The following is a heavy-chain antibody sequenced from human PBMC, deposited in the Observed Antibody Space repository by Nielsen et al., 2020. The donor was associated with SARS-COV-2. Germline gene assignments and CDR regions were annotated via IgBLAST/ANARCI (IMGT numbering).Heavy chain of an antibody. J-gene: IGHJ3*02. CDR2: IRSETHSYGT. V-gene: IGHV3-73*01. CDR1: GFSFSDSG. CDR3: ARVNPVSDSWFDALDI. Sequence: GESLKISCAGSGFSFSDSGIHWVRQASGKGLEWVGRIRSETHSYGTVYAASVRDRFTISRDDSENTAYLQMNSLRTEDTAVYFCARVNPVSDSWFDALDIWGQGTMVTVSS. D-gene: IGHD6-13*01.